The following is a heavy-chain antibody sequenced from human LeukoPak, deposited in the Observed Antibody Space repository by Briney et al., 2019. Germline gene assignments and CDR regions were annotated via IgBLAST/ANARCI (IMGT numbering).Heavy chain of an antibody. CDR3: VRDGDDY. V-gene: IGHV3-7*01. J-gene: IGHJ4*02. Sequence: GGSLRLSCAASGFTFSNYWMSWVRQAPRKVLEWVANIKQDGSDKYYVDSVKGRFTISRDNAKNSLYLQMNSLRAEDTAINYCVRDGDDYWGQGTLVTVSS. CDR1: GFTFSNYW. CDR2: IKQDGSDK. D-gene: IGHD3-3*01.